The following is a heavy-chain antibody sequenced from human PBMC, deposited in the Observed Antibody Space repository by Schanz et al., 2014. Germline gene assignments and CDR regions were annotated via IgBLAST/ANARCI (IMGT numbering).Heavy chain of an antibody. CDR2: INPNSGGT. CDR1: GYTFTDYH. CDR3: AREGTIIRGLTGGFDP. Sequence: QVQLVQSGAEVKKPGASVKVSCKASGYTFTDYHIHWVRQAPGQGLEWMGRINPNSGGTNFAQKFQGRVTVTRDTSISTAYMEVGSLRLDDTAVYYCAREGTIIRGLTGGFDPWGQGTLVTVSS. J-gene: IGHJ5*02. V-gene: IGHV1-2*06. D-gene: IGHD3-10*01.